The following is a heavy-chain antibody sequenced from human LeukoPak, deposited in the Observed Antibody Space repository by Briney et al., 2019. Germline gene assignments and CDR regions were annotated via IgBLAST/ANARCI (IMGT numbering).Heavy chain of an antibody. D-gene: IGHD3-3*01. V-gene: IGHV1-69*13. CDR1: GGTFSSYA. Sequence: SVKVSCKASGGTFSSYAISWVRQAPGQGLEWMGGIIPIFGTANYAQKFQGRVTITADESTSTAYMELSSLRSEDTAVYYCARGPPFFGVVTATVLYFDYWGQGTLVTVSS. J-gene: IGHJ4*02. CDR3: ARGPPFFGVVTATVLYFDY. CDR2: IIPIFGTA.